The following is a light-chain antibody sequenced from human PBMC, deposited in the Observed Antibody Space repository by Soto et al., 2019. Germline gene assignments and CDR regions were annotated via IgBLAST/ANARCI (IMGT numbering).Light chain of an antibody. CDR1: QSISTY. CDR3: QQSYSDPT. J-gene: IGKJ4*01. Sequence: DIQMTQSPSSLSASVGDRVTITCRAGQSISTYLNWYQQKPGEAPKLLIFAASSLKSGVPSRFSGSGSGTDFTLTINNLQHEDFAIYYCQQSYSDPTFGGGTKVEIK. CDR2: AAS. V-gene: IGKV1-39*01.